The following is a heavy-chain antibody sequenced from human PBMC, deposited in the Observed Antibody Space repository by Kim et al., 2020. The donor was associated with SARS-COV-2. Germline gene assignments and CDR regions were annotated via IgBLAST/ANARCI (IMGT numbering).Heavy chain of an antibody. Sequence: GGSLRLSCAASGFTFSNAWMSWVRQAPGKGLEWVGRIKSKTDGGTTDYAAPVKGRFTISRDDSKNTLYLQMNSLKTEDTAVYYCTTVIAVAGPLFDHWGQGTLVTVSS. J-gene: IGHJ4*02. CDR1: GFTFSNAW. D-gene: IGHD6-19*01. CDR2: IKSKTDGGTT. V-gene: IGHV3-15*01. CDR3: TTVIAVAGPLFDH.